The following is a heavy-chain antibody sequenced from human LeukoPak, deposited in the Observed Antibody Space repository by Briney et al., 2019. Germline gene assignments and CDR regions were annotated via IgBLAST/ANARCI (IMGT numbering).Heavy chain of an antibody. CDR1: GFTFISYS. V-gene: IGHV3-21*01. CDR2: ISNISPNI. J-gene: IGHJ6*03. CDR3: AREQLAYMDV. Sequence: PGGSLRLSCAASGFTFISYSMNWVGPAPRKGLDGVSSISNISPNIYFPDSVKGRFTISRDRAKDSLLLQMNSLRAEDTAVYYCAREQLAYMDVWGKGTTVTVSS. D-gene: IGHD6-13*01.